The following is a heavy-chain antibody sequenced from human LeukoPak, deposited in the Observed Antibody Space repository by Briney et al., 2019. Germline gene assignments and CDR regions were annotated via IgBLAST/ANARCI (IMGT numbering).Heavy chain of an antibody. CDR3: AKDMDSRIVVVAQNYDY. V-gene: IGHV3-74*01. J-gene: IGHJ4*02. D-gene: IGHD2-15*01. CDR2: INSDGINT. Sequence: GGSLRLSCAASGFTFSNYWMHWVRHAPGKGLVWVSRINSDGINTSYADSVKGRFTISRDNAKNTLNLQMNSLRAEDTAVYYCAKDMDSRIVVVAQNYDYWGQGTLVTVSS. CDR1: GFTFSNYW.